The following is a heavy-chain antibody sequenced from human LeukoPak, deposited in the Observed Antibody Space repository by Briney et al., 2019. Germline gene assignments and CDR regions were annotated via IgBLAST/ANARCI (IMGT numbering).Heavy chain of an antibody. Sequence: SETLSLTCAVYGGSFSGYYWSWIRQPPAKGLERIGEINHSGSTNSNPSLKSRVTISVDTSKNQFSLKLSSVPAADTAVYYCANLGYCSSTSCYNEDYWGQGTLVTVSS. CDR1: GGSFSGYY. D-gene: IGHD2-2*02. CDR3: ANLGYCSSTSCYNEDY. V-gene: IGHV4-34*01. J-gene: IGHJ4*02. CDR2: INHSGST.